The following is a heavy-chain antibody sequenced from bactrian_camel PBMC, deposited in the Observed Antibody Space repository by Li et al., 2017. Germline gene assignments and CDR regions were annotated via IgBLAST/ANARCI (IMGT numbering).Heavy chain of an antibody. D-gene: IGHD1*01. Sequence: QVQLVESGGGLVQAGRSLRLSCTASGFTFSRHWMYWVRQAPGKGLEWVSSIREDGPNTYYAQAVTARFTISRDNAKNTVYLHTNSLKSEDTALYYCSRGSLAAWSFAYWGQGTQVTVS. CDR1: GFTFSRHW. J-gene: IGHJ6*01. CDR2: IREDGPNT. V-gene: IGHV3S6*01. CDR3: SRGSLAAWSFAY.